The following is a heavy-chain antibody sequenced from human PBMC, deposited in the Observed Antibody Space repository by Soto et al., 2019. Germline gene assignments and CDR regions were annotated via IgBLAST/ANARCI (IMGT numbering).Heavy chain of an antibody. Sequence: GGSLRLSCTASGFIVSDTYVNWVRQAPGKGLEWVSVISNRGDTHYADSVRGRFSLSRDISDNTLHLQMNNLRVEDTAVYYCAREPRDCRGGSCSITGDAYDIWGQGTMVTVSS. CDR2: ISNRGDT. J-gene: IGHJ3*02. CDR1: GFIVSDTY. CDR3: AREPRDCRGGSCSITGDAYDI. V-gene: IGHV3-66*01. D-gene: IGHD2-15*01.